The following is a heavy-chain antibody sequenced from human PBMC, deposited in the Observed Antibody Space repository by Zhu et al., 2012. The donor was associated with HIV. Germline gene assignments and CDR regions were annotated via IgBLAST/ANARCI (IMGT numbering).Heavy chain of an antibody. J-gene: IGHJ4*02. D-gene: IGHD6-19*01. Sequence: EVQLLESGGGLVQPGGSLRLSCAASGFTFSTYAMSWVRQAPGKGPEWVSSVSGSGDSTYYVDSVKGRFTISRDNPKNTLYLQMNSLRADDTAVYYCAKDRQWLVPAEDFDFWGQGTLVHRLL. V-gene: IGHV3-23*01. CDR3: AKDRQWLVPAEDFDF. CDR2: VSGSGDST. CDR1: GFTFSTYA.